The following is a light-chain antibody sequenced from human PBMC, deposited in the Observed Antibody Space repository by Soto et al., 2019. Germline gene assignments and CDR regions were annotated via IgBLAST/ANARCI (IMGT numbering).Light chain of an antibody. CDR2: NNR. V-gene: IGLV1-44*01. Sequence: QLVLSQPPSASGSPGQRVTISCSGSYSNIGSNDVNWYQQFPGTAPRLLIYNNRQRPSGVPDRFSGSKSGTSASLAISGLQSEDEGDYYCAAWDDSLKGFWVFGGGTKVTVL. CDR1: YSNIGSND. J-gene: IGLJ3*02. CDR3: AAWDDSLKGFWV.